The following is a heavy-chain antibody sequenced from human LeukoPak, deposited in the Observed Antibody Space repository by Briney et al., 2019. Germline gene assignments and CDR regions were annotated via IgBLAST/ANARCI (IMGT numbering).Heavy chain of an antibody. CDR2: IKQDGSEK. CDR3: ARDLSGTVVTLWDDAFDI. V-gene: IGHV3-7*01. Sequence: GGSLRLSCAASGFTFSSYVMHWVRQAPGKGLEWVANIKQDGSEKYYVDSVKGRFTISRDNAKNSLYLQMNSLRAEDTAVYYCARDLSGTVVTLWDDAFDIWGQGTMVTVSS. D-gene: IGHD4-23*01. J-gene: IGHJ3*02. CDR1: GFTFSSYV.